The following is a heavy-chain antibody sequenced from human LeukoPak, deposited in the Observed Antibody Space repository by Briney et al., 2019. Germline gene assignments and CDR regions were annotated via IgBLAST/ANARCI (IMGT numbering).Heavy chain of an antibody. D-gene: IGHD5-18*01. CDR2: ISPTGSTT. CDR3: ARAPVDTPINYYFDY. CDR1: GFSFSGHW. J-gene: IGHJ4*02. V-gene: IGHV3-74*01. Sequence: PGGSLRLSCTASGFSFSGHWMHWARQLPGKGLVWVSRISPTGSTTSYADSVKGRFTISRDNSKNTLYLQMNSLRAEDTAVYYCARAPVDTPINYYFDYWGQGTLVTVSS.